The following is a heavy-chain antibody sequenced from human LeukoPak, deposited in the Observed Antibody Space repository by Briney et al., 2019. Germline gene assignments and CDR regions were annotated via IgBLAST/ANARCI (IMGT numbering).Heavy chain of an antibody. Sequence: SVKVSCKASGFTFTSSAMQWVRQARGQRLEWIGWIVVGSGNTNYAQKFQERVTITRDMSTSTAYMELSSLRSEDTAVYYCAAGSFYYGSGSYLSFDYWGQGTLVTVSS. CDR2: IVVGSGNT. V-gene: IGHV1-58*02. CDR3: AAGSFYYGSGSYLSFDY. CDR1: GFTFTSSA. D-gene: IGHD3-10*01. J-gene: IGHJ4*02.